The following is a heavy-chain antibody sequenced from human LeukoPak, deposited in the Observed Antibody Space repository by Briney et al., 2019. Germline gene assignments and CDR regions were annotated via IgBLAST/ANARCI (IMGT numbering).Heavy chain of an antibody. V-gene: IGHV3-23*01. D-gene: IGHD5/OR15-5a*01. J-gene: IGHJ2*01. Sequence: GGSVRLSCAASGFTFSSYAMSWVRQAPGKGLEWVSAISGGSTYYADSVKGRFTISRDNSKSTLYLQMNSLRAEDTAVYYCAKGVSAYWYFDLWGRGTLVTVYS. CDR1: GFTFSSYA. CDR2: ISGGST. CDR3: AKGVSAYWYFDL.